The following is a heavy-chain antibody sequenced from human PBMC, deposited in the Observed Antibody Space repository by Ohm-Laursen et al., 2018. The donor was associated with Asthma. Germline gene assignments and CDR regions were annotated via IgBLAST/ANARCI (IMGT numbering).Heavy chain of an antibody. D-gene: IGHD6-19*01. V-gene: IGHV1-46*03. CDR2: INPSGGST. Sequence: GASVKVSCKASGHTFTRYYMHWVRQAPGQGLEWMGIINPSGGSTSHAQKFQGRVTMTRDTSTSTVYMELSSLRSEDTAVYYCAARGRPDGSGFDYWGQGTLVTVSS. J-gene: IGHJ4*02. CDR1: GHTFTRYY. CDR3: AARGRPDGSGFDY.